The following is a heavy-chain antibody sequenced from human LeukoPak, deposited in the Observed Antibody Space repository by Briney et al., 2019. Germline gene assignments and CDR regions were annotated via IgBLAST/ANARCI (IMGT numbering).Heavy chain of an antibody. Sequence: GGSLRLSCAASGFTFSSYRMSWVRQAPGKGLEWVANIKQDGSEKYYVDSVKGRFTISRDNAKNSLYLQMNSLRAEDTAVYYCARASGRYYYFDYWGQGTLVTVSS. CDR2: IKQDGSEK. D-gene: IGHD1-26*01. V-gene: IGHV3-7*01. CDR3: ARASGRYYYFDY. J-gene: IGHJ4*02. CDR1: GFTFSSYR.